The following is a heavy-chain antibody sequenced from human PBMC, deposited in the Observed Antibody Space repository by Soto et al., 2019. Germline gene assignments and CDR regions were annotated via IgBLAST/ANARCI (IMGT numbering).Heavy chain of an antibody. CDR3: VRMGFSGGGYLSYYYYGMDI. CDR2: IYPDESDT. D-gene: IGHD5-12*01. J-gene: IGHJ6*02. V-gene: IGHV5-51*03. CDR1: GYSFTKYW. Sequence: EVQLVQSGAEVKEPGESLKISCKGSGYSFTKYWIGWVRQMPEKGLEWMAIIYPDESDTRYSPSFQGQVTISADKSISTAYLQWSSLKASDTAMYYCVRMGFSGGGYLSYYYYGMDIWGQGTTVTVSS.